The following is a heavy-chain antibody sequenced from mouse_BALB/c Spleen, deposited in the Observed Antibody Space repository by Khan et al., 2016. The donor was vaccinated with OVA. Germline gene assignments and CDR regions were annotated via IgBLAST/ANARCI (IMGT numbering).Heavy chain of an antibody. D-gene: IGHD1-1*01. CDR3: ATSYFDGCYFDY. V-gene: IGHV5-17*02. CDR2: ISGDSNTI. Sequence: EVQLVESGGGLVQPGGSRKLSCAASGFTFNSYGMHWVRQAPEKGLEWVAYISGDSNTIYYTDTVKGRFTISRDNPKNTLFLQLTSLMSEDTAMYYCATSYFDGCYFDYWGPGTTVTVS. CDR1: GFTFNSYG. J-gene: IGHJ2*01.